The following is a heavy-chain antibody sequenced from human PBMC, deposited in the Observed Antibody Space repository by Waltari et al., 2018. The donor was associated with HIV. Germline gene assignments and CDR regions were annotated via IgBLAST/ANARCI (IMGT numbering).Heavy chain of an antibody. CDR3: AKDPYYYDSSGYADYFDY. D-gene: IGHD3-22*01. Sequence: QVQLVEPGEGVDQPGSSLRRPCAGSVFTFCTYGIDWFRQAPGKGREWVAVISYDGSNKYYADSVKGRFTISRDNSKNTLYLQMNSLRAEDTAVYYCAKDPYYYDSSGYADYFDYWGQGTLVTVSS. J-gene: IGHJ4*02. CDR2: ISYDGSNK. CDR1: VFTFCTYG. V-gene: IGHV3-30*18.